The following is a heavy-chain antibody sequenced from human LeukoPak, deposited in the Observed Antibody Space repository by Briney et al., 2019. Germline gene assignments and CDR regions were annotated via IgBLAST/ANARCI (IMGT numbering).Heavy chain of an antibody. CDR2: ISSSSSYI. CDR3: ARDPSITIFGVAPDY. J-gene: IGHJ4*02. CDR1: GFTFSSYS. D-gene: IGHD3-3*01. Sequence: GGSLRLSCAASGFTFSSYSMNSVRQAPGKGLEWVSSISSSSSYIYYADSVKGRFTISRDNAKNSLYLQMNSLRAEDTAVYYCARDPSITIFGVAPDYWGQGTLVTVSS. V-gene: IGHV3-21*01.